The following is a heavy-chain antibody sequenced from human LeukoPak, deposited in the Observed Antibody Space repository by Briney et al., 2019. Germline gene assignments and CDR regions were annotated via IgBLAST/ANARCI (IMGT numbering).Heavy chain of an antibody. D-gene: IGHD3-22*01. J-gene: IGHJ4*02. CDR1: GYTFTGYY. CDR3: ARGGEPPYYYDSSGSPVDY. CDR2: INPNSGGT. Sequence: GASVKVSCKASGYTFTGYYMHWVRQAPGQGLEWMGWINPNSGGTNYAQKFQGRVTMTRDTSISTAYMELSRLRSDDTAVYYCARGGEPPYYYDSSGSPVDYWGQGTLVTVSS. V-gene: IGHV1-2*02.